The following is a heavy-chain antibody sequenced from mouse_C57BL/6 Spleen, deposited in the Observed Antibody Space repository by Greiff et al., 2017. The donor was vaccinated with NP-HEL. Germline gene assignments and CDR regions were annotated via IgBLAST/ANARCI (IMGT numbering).Heavy chain of an antibody. V-gene: IGHV1-15*01. CDR2: IDPETGGT. J-gene: IGHJ2*01. CDR1: GYTFTDYE. D-gene: IGHD1-1*01. Sequence: VQLQQSGAELVRPGASVTLSCKASGYTFTDYEMHWVKQTPVHGLEWIGAIDPETGGTAYNQKFKGKAILTADKSSSTAYMELRSLTSEDSAVYYCTRPHSTTVVATGSFDYWGQGTTRTDSS. CDR3: TRPHSTTVVATGSFDY.